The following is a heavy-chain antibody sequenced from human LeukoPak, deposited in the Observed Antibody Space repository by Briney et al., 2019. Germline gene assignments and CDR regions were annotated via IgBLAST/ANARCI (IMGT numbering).Heavy chain of an antibody. V-gene: IGHV1-2*02. Sequence: ASVKVSCKASGYTFTGYYMHCVRQAPGQGLEWMGWINPNTGGTNYAQKFQGRVTVTRDTSISTAYMELSRLRSDDTAVYYCARDPCSGGSCYDYYFDYWGQGTLVTVSS. D-gene: IGHD2-15*01. CDR3: ARDPCSGGSCYDYYFDY. J-gene: IGHJ4*02. CDR2: INPNTGGT. CDR1: GYTFTGYY.